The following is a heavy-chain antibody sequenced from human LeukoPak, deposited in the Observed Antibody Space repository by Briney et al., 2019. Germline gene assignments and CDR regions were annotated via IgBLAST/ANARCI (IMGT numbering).Heavy chain of an antibody. V-gene: IGHV3-48*03. CDR3: ARDSRWRYYDFWSGYFEPDAFDI. CDR1: GFTLSSYE. D-gene: IGHD3-3*01. CDR2: ISSSGSTI. Sequence: PGGSLRLSCAASGFTLSSYEMNWVRQAPGKGLEWVSYISSSGSTIYYADSVKGRFTISRDNAKNSLYLQMNSLRAEDTAVYYCARDSRWRYYDFWSGYFEPDAFDIWGQGTMVTVSS. J-gene: IGHJ3*02.